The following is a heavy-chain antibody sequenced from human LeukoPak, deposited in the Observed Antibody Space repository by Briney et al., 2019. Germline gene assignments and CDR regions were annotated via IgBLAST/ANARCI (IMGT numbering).Heavy chain of an antibody. V-gene: IGHV4-31*03. Sequence: SETLPLTCTVSGGSISSGDYYWSWIRQHPGKGLEWIGYIYYSGNTYYNPSLKSRVTISVDTSKNQISLKLSSVTAADTAVYYCARGGITAYYYYYMDVWGKGTTVTVSS. J-gene: IGHJ6*03. D-gene: IGHD3-10*01. CDR1: GGSISSGDYY. CDR2: IYYSGNT. CDR3: ARGGITAYYYYYMDV.